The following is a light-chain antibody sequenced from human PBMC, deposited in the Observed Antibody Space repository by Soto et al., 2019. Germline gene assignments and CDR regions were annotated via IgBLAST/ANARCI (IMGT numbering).Light chain of an antibody. CDR3: RSYVGSIAVI. Sequence: QSVLTQPRSVSGSPGQSVTISCTGTSSDVGGYNYVSWYQQHPGKAPKLMTYDVSKRPSGVPDRFSGSKSGNTASLTISGLQAEDEADYYCRSYVGSIAVIFGGGTKVTVL. CDR1: SSDVGGYNY. J-gene: IGLJ2*01. CDR2: DVS. V-gene: IGLV2-11*01.